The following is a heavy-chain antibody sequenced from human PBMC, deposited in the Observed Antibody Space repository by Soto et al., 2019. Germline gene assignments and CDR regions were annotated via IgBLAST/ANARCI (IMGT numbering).Heavy chain of an antibody. Sequence: PGGSLRLSCAASGFTFSSYSMNWVRQAPGKGLEWVAVISYDGSNKYYADSVKGRFTISRDNSKNTLYLQMNSLRAEDTAVYYCAKGPGIAAALHYGMDVWGQGTTVTVSS. J-gene: IGHJ6*02. V-gene: IGHV3-30*18. CDR3: AKGPGIAAALHYGMDV. D-gene: IGHD6-13*01. CDR1: GFTFSSYS. CDR2: ISYDGSNK.